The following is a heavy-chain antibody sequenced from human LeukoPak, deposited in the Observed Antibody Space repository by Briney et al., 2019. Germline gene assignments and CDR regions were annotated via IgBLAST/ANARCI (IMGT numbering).Heavy chain of an antibody. Sequence: SETLSLTCTVSGGSISSYYWSWIRQPPGKGLEWIGYIYYSGSTNYNPSLKSRVTISVDTSENQSSLKLSSVTAADTAVYYCARAHRLYRYCSGGSCSYYFDYWGQGTLVTVSS. CDR1: GGSISSYY. CDR2: IYYSGST. J-gene: IGHJ4*02. D-gene: IGHD2-15*01. CDR3: ARAHRLYRYCSGGSCSYYFDY. V-gene: IGHV4-59*01.